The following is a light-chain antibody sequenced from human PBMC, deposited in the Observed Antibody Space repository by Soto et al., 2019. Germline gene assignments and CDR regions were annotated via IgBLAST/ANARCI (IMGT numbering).Light chain of an antibody. J-gene: IGLJ2*01. CDR2: DVS. V-gene: IGLV2-14*01. CDR3: SSYKSSSTL. CDR1: TSDIGGYDY. Sequence: QSALTQPPSASGSPGQSVAISCTGTTSDIGGYDYVSWYQQHPGKAPKLMIYDVSNRPSGVSNRFSGSKSGNTASLTISGLQAEDEADYYCSSYKSSSTLFGGGTKLTVL.